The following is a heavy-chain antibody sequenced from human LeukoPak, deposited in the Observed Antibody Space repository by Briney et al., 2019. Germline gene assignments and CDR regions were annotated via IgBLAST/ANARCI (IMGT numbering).Heavy chain of an antibody. J-gene: IGHJ4*02. CDR2: IFYSGST. CDR3: ARDRGDGYDYFWDY. V-gene: IGHV4-39*07. D-gene: IGHD5-12*01. CDR1: SGSISTSNYY. Sequence: SETLSLTCTVSSGSISTSNYYWGWVRQPPGKALEWIGNIFYSGSTYYSPSLKSRVTISLDTSKNQFSLKLSSVTAADTAVYYCARDRGDGYDYFWDYWGQGTLVTVPS.